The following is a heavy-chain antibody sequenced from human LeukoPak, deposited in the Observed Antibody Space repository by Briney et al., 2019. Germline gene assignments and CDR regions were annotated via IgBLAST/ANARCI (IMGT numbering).Heavy chain of an antibody. J-gene: IGHJ6*03. V-gene: IGHV3-9*01. CDR1: GFTLDDYA. Sequence: GGSLRLSCAASGFTLDDYAMHWVRQAPGKGREWVSGISWNSGSMGYVDSVKGRFTISRENAKNSLYLQMNSLRAEDTAVYYCARDDIEGMDVWGKGTTVTVSS. CDR3: ARDDIEGMDV. CDR2: ISWNSGSM.